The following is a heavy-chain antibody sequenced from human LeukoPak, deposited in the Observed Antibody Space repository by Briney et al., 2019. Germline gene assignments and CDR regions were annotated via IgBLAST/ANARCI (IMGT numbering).Heavy chain of an antibody. Sequence: GASVEVSCKASGYTFTSYGISWVRQAPGQGPEWMGLINPSGGSTRYAQKFQGRVTMTRDTSTRTVYMELSSLRSEDTAVYYCARDRYRNYADDNWFDPWGQGTLVTVSS. D-gene: IGHD4-11*01. CDR1: GYTFTSYG. CDR2: INPSGGST. V-gene: IGHV1-46*01. J-gene: IGHJ5*02. CDR3: ARDRYRNYADDNWFDP.